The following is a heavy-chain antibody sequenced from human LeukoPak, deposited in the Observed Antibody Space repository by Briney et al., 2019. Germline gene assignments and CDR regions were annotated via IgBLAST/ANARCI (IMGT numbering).Heavy chain of an antibody. CDR3: ARRASTGHIAY. CDR1: GGSISSYY. CDR2: IYYSGST. Sequence: PSETLSLTCTVSGGSISSYYWSWIRQPPGKGLEWIGYIYYSGSTNYNPSLKSRVTISVDTSKNQFSLKLSSVTAADTAVYYCARRASTGHIAYWGQRTPVTVSS. V-gene: IGHV4-59*08. J-gene: IGHJ4*02. D-gene: IGHD4-11*01.